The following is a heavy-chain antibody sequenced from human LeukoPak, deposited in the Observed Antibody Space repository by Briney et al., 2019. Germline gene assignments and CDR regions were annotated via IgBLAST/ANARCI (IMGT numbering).Heavy chain of an antibody. Sequence: SQILSLTCAISGDSVSSNSAAWNWIRQSPSRGLEWLGRTYYRSKWYNDYAVSVKSRITINPDTSKNQFSLQLNSVTVADTAVYLCARGGRFGGSVSHYGMDVWGQGTTVTVSS. J-gene: IGHJ6*02. CDR2: TYYRSKWYN. CDR3: ARGGRFGGSVSHYGMDV. D-gene: IGHD3-16*01. CDR1: GDSVSSNSAA. V-gene: IGHV6-1*01.